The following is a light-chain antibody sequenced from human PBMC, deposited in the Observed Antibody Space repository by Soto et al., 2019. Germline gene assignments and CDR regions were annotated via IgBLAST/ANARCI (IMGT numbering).Light chain of an antibody. J-gene: IGLJ3*02. CDR1: GGSIASGL. Sequence: NFMLTQPHSVSESPGRTVTISCTRSGGSIASGLVQWYQVRPGSGPTTVISDDNQRPSGVPDRFSGSIDSSSNSASLTISGLKPEEEADYYCQSSQNDFWVFGGGTKLTVL. CDR3: QSSQNDFWV. CDR2: DDN. V-gene: IGLV6-57*04.